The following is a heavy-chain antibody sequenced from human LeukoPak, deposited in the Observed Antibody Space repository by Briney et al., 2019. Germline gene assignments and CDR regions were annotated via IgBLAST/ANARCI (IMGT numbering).Heavy chain of an antibody. J-gene: IGHJ6*04. V-gene: IGHV3-30*02. CDR2: IRYDGSTK. D-gene: IGHD6-6*01. Sequence: GGSLRLSCAASGVTFSSYGMHWVRQAPGKGLEWVAFIRYDGSTKYYADSVKGRFTISRDNSKNTLYLQMNSLRAEDTAVYYCAKDLSEYSSSGSLDVWGKGTTVTVSS. CDR1: GVTFSSYG. CDR3: AKDLSEYSSSGSLDV.